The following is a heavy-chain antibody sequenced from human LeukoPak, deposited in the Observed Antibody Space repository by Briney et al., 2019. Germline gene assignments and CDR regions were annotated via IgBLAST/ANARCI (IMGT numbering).Heavy chain of an antibody. V-gene: IGHV3-30*03. CDR1: GFTFTKYW. CDR3: ARVRGVPAAWAIDY. Sequence: GGSLRLSCAASGFTFTKYWMTWVRQAPGRGLEWVAVTLYDGRIKYYADSVKGRFTISRDNSNNTLFLHMSSLREEDTAVYHCARVRGVPAAWAIDYWGQGTLVTVSS. CDR2: TLYDGRIK. J-gene: IGHJ4*02. D-gene: IGHD2-2*01.